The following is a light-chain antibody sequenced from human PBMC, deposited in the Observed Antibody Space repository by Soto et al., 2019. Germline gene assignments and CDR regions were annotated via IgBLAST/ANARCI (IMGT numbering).Light chain of an antibody. J-gene: IGKJ1*01. Sequence: EIVMTQSPSTLSVSPGKRATLSCRASQNISSYLIWYQQKPGQAPRLLIYDVSNRATGIPARFSGSGSGTDFSLTISSLEPEDFGVYYCQQRSHWPRTFGQGTKVDIK. CDR3: QQRSHWPRT. CDR2: DVS. CDR1: QNISSY. V-gene: IGKV3-11*01.